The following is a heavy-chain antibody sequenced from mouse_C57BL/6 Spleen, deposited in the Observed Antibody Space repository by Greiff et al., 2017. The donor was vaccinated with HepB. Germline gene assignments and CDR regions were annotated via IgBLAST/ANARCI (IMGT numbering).Heavy chain of an antibody. Sequence: VQLQQPGAELVRPGSSVKLSCKASGYTFTSYWMHWVKQRPIQGLEWIGNIDPSDSETHYNQKFKDKATLTVDKSSSTAYMQLSSLTSEDSAVYYCARSGTGSYWYFDVWGTGTTVTVSS. V-gene: IGHV1-52*01. CDR1: GYTFTSYW. D-gene: IGHD4-1*01. CDR3: ARSGTGSYWYFDV. J-gene: IGHJ1*03. CDR2: IDPSDSET.